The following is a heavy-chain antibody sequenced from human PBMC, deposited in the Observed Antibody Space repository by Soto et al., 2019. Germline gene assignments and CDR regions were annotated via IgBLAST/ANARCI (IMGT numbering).Heavy chain of an antibody. V-gene: IGHV3-30*18. J-gene: IGHJ6*02. CDR3: AKDQLRGVRGVITYYYGMDV. D-gene: IGHD3-10*01. Sequence: QVQLVESGGGVVQPGRSLRLSCAASGFTFSSYGMHWVRQAPGKGLEWVAVISYDGSNKYYADSVKGRFTISRDNSKNKVYLQMNSLRAEDTAVYYCAKDQLRGVRGVITYYYGMDVWGQGTTVTVSS. CDR1: GFTFSSYG. CDR2: ISYDGSNK.